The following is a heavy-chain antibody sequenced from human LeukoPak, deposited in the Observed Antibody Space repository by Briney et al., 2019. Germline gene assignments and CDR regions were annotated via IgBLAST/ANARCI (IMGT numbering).Heavy chain of an antibody. V-gene: IGHV3-23*01. CDR2: ISGSGGST. Sequence: GGSLRLSCAASGFTFSSYAMSWVRQAPGKGLEWVSAISGSGGSTYYADSVKGRFTISRDNPKNTVYLQMNSLRAEDTAVYYCVRGGSNYGIIIYSRYFAYWGQGTLVTVSS. CDR1: GFTFSSYA. J-gene: IGHJ4*02. D-gene: IGHD3-16*01. CDR3: VRGGSNYGIIIYSRYFAY.